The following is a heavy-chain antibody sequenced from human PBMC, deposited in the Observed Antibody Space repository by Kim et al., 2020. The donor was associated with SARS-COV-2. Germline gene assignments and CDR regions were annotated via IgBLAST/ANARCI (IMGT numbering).Heavy chain of an antibody. CDR3: ARDPQDGYGHFDF. CDR2: IYRGGST. Sequence: GGSLRLSCAASGFTVSTTHMTWVRQTPGKGLEWVSVIYRGGSTQYADSVKVRFTISRDISKNTLYLQMNSLRAEDTAVYYCARDPQDGYGHFDFWRQGTLVTAPS. V-gene: IGHV3-53*01. J-gene: IGHJ4*02. D-gene: IGHD5-12*01. CDR1: GFTVSTTH.